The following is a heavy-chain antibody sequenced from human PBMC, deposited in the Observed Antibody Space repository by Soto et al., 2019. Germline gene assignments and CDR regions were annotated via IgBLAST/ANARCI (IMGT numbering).Heavy chain of an antibody. V-gene: IGHV4-59*01. CDR2: LSYSGRS. D-gene: IGHD5-12*01. CDR3: ARVKYSGYDYYVDY. CDR1: GGSISSYY. J-gene: IGHJ4*02. Sequence: QVQLQESGPGLVKPSETLSLTCTVSGGSISSYYWSWIRQPPGKGLEWIGYLSYSGRSNYNPSLKRRVTISLDTSKNQFSLKLTSVTSADTAVYYCARVKYSGYDYYVDYWGQGTLVAVSS.